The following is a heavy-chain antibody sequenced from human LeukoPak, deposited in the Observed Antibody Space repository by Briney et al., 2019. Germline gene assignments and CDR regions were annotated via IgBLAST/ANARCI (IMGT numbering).Heavy chain of an antibody. V-gene: IGHV1-2*02. CDR2: INPNSGGT. Sequence: ASVKVSCKASGYTFTGYYMHWVRQAPGQGLEWMGWINPNSGGTNYAQKFQGRVTMTRDTSISTAYMELSRLRSDDTAVYYCARGGGPPYYYESSGSPDYWGQGTLVTVSS. CDR3: ARGGGPPYYYESSGSPDY. J-gene: IGHJ4*02. D-gene: IGHD3-22*01. CDR1: GYTFTGYY.